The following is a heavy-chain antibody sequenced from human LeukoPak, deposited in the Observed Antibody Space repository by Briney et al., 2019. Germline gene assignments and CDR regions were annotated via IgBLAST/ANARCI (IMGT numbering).Heavy chain of an antibody. CDR1: GYTFTGYY. D-gene: IGHD3-3*01. Sequence: ASVKVSCKASGYTFTGYYMHWVRQAPGQGLEWMGWINPKSGGTKYAQKFQGRVTMTRDTSTSTAYMELSRLRSDDTAVYYCARFFGDCYDSWGQGTLVTVSS. J-gene: IGHJ4*02. CDR3: ARFFGDCYDS. V-gene: IGHV1-2*02. CDR2: INPKSGGT.